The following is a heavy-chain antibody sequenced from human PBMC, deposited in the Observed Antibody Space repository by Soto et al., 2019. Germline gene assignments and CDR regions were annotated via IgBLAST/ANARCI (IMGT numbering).Heavy chain of an antibody. Sequence: VQLLESGGGLVQPGGSLRLSCAASGFTFSSYAMSWVRQAPGKGLEWVPVISASGGSTYYADSVKSRFIISRDNSKNTRYRQMNSLRAEDTAVYYCAQGGRVATVTYWGQGTLVTVSS. CDR1: GFTFSSYA. D-gene: IGHD5-12*01. CDR3: AQGGRVATVTY. J-gene: IGHJ4*02. CDR2: ISASGGST. V-gene: IGHV3-23*01.